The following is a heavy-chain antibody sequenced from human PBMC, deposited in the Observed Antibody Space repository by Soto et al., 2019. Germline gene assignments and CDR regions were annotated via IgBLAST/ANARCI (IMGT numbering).Heavy chain of an antibody. Sequence: PGGSLRLSCAASGFTFSAYYMSWIRQAPGTGLEWVSYISSSGSSIYYADSVKGRFTISRDNAKKSLYLQMNSLRAEDTAVYYCARKIMTTGDYFDYWGQGTLVTVSS. CDR1: GFTFSAYY. J-gene: IGHJ4*02. V-gene: IGHV3-11*01. D-gene: IGHD4-17*01. CDR2: ISSSGSSI. CDR3: ARKIMTTGDYFDY.